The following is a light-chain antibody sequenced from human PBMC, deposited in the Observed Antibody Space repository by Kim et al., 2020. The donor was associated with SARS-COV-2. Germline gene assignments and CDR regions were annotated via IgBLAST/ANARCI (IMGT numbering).Light chain of an antibody. CDR3: QQYGTSQT. J-gene: IGKJ1*01. Sequence: EIVLSQSPGTVALSPGERATLSCRASQSITRNYLAWYQQKPGQAPRLVIFAASSRATGIPDRFSGRGSGTDFTLTIDRLEPEDFAVYYCQQYGTSQTFGQGTKVEI. CDR1: QSITRNY. CDR2: AAS. V-gene: IGKV3-20*01.